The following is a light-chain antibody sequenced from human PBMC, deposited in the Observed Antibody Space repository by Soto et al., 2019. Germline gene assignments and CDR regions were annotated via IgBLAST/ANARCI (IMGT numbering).Light chain of an antibody. J-gene: IGLJ1*01. V-gene: IGLV1-44*01. Sequence: QSVLTQPPSASGTPGQIVTVSCSGSTSDIGTNGVNWFQHLPGTAPRLLIYTNNQRPSGVPDRFSGSKSGTSASLAISGLQSEDEANYYCATWHDSFYVFGTGTKLTVL. CDR1: TSDIGTNG. CDR3: ATWHDSFYV. CDR2: TNN.